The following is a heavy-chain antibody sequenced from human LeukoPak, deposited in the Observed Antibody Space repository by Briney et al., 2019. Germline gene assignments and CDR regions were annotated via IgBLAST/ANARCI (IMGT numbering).Heavy chain of an antibody. V-gene: IGHV4-59*01. J-gene: IGHJ4*02. D-gene: IGHD2-2*01. CDR2: IYGSGSI. CDR3: ARQTVLVGYANGLGFNY. CDR1: GASISSWY. Sequence: ASETLSLTCNVTGASISSWYWSWIRQPPGKGLEWIGDIYGSGSINYNPSLKSRVSMSADTSKNQISLNLKFVTAADTAVYYCARQTVLVGYANGLGFNYWGEGALVTVSS.